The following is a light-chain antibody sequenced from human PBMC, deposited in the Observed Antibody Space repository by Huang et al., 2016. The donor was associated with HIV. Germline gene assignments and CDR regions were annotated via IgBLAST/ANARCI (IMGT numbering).Light chain of an antibody. CDR2: AAS. J-gene: IGKJ2*01. V-gene: IGKV3-20*01. Sequence: EVVLTQSPGTLSLSPGERATLSCRASQIIGNTYLAWYQQKPGQAPRLLIYAASTRATDIPDRFSGRGSGTDFALTISRLKPEDFAIYYCQQLRTFGQGTKLEIK. CDR3: QQLRT. CDR1: QIIGNTY.